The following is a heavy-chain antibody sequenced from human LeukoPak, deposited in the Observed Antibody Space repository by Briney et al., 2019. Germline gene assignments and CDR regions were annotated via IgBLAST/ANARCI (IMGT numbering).Heavy chain of an antibody. D-gene: IGHD6-13*01. J-gene: IGHJ4*02. Sequence: GAPLRLSCAASGFTFSSYWMNWVRQAPGKGLEWVAKIKQDGSETYYVDSVKGRFSISRDNAKNSLYLQMNSLRAEDTAMYYCASPSYSGGWYYLDYWGQGTLVTVSS. CDR1: GFTFSSYW. CDR3: ASPSYSGGWYYLDY. CDR2: IKQDGSET. V-gene: IGHV3-7*01.